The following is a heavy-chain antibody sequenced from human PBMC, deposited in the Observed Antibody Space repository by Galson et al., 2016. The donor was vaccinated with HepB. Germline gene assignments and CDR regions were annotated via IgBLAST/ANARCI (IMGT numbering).Heavy chain of an antibody. D-gene: IGHD1-26*01. CDR1: GFTFSNYV. V-gene: IGHV3-23*01. CDR3: ARESEEVGLFDY. Sequence: SLRLSCAASGFTFSNYVMSWVRQAPGKGLEWVSSISGSGDRTHYADSVKGRFTISRDNSKNTLYLQMISLRAEDTAVYYCARESEEVGLFDYWGQGTLVTVSS. CDR2: ISGSGDRT. J-gene: IGHJ4*02.